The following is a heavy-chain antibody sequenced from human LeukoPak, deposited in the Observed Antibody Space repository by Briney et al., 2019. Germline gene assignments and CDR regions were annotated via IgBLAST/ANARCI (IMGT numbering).Heavy chain of an antibody. J-gene: IGHJ4*02. Sequence: GRSLRLACAASGFTFSSYAMSSVRQAPREGLEWGSTISGSGGSTYYADAVKGRFTISRDNSKNTLYLQMNSLRAEDTAVYYCAKDPSRNYYPNYFDCWGQGTLVTVSS. CDR2: ISGSGGST. V-gene: IGHV3-23*01. CDR1: GFTFSSYA. D-gene: IGHD1-26*01. CDR3: AKDPSRNYYPNYFDC.